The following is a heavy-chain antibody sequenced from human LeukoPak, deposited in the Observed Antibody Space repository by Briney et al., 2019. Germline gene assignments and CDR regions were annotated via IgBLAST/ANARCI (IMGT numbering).Heavy chain of an antibody. J-gene: IGHJ4*02. V-gene: IGHV3-64*04. D-gene: IGHD3-10*01. CDR2: ISSDGDNT. CDR1: GFIFSNYG. CDR3: ARVGYYASGPFSYFDY. Sequence: PGGSLRLSCSASGFIFSNYGMYWVRQAPGKGLEFVSAISSDGDNTFYADSVKGRFTISRDNSKNTLYLQMNSLSVEDTAVYYCARVGYYASGPFSYFDYWGQGTLVTVSS.